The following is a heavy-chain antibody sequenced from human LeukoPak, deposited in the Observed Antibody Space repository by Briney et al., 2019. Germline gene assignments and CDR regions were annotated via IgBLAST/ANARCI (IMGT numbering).Heavy chain of an antibody. CDR2: IYGSEST. D-gene: IGHD4-23*01. Sequence: SETLSLTCAVSGYPLGRNYSWGWVRQPPGKRLEWIGRIYGSESTTYNPSLMNRVTISVDTSRNHLSLQLTSATAPDTPVYYCARYDSRGSASTRFDSWGQGILVTISS. CDR3: ARYDSRGSASTRFDS. J-gene: IGHJ5*01. CDR1: GYPLGRNYS. V-gene: IGHV4-38-2*01.